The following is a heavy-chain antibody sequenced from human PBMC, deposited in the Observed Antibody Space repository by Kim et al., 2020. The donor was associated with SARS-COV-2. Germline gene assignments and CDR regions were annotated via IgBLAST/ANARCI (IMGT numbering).Heavy chain of an antibody. V-gene: IGHV3-7*03. CDR2: INQDGSES. D-gene: IGHD3-10*01. J-gene: IGHJ4*02. CDR1: GFTFSHDW. Sequence: GGSLRLSCAASGFTFSHDWMTWVRQAPGKGLEWVANINQDGSESYYVDSVKGRFTISRDNAKNTLYLQMNSLRVEDTAVYYCARSVSGDNYWGQGTLV. CDR3: ARSVSGDNY.